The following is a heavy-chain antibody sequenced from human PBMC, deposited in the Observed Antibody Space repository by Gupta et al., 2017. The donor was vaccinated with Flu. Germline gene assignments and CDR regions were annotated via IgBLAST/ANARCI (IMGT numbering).Heavy chain of an antibody. Sequence: QVQLVESGGGWVRPGGSRRLPGLMSGFPFSDYYMTWIREAPGKGLEWVSYISSGSSHTKYADSLKGRFTISRDNAKNSLYLQMNSLRAGDTAVYYCAKITSSGYYVWGQGTLVTVSS. CDR3: AKITSSGYYV. J-gene: IGHJ4*02. V-gene: IGHV3-11*05. CDR1: GFPFSDYY. CDR2: ISSGSSHT. D-gene: IGHD3-22*01.